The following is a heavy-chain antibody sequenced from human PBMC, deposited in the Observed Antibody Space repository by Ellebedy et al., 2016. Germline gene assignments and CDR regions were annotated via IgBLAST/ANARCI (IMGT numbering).Heavy chain of an antibody. J-gene: IGHJ6*02. CDR3: ARDVPEQRLMGSSGLDV. Sequence: GESLKISXAASGFTFSGYSMHWVRQAPGKGLEWVSSISSSSSYIYYADSVRGRFTISRDNAKNSLYLQMNSLRAEDTAVYYCARDVPEQRLMGSSGLDVWGQGTAVSVSS. CDR1: GFTFSGYS. V-gene: IGHV3-21*01. CDR2: ISSSSSYI. D-gene: IGHD6-25*01.